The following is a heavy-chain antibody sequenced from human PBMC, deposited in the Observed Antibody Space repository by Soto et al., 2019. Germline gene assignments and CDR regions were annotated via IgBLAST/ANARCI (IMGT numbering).Heavy chain of an antibody. J-gene: IGHJ6*02. V-gene: IGHV3-48*03. CDR1: GFAFSGFE. CDR2: ISSSGSTI. Sequence: PGGSLRLSCAASGFAFSGFEMNWVRQAPGKGLEWVSYISSSGSTIYYADSVKGRFTISRDNAKNSLYLQMNSLRAEDTAVYYCARGGSHCGGDCYSSTRGRRGMDVWGQGTTVTVSS. D-gene: IGHD2-21*02. CDR3: ARGGSHCGGDCYSSTRGRRGMDV.